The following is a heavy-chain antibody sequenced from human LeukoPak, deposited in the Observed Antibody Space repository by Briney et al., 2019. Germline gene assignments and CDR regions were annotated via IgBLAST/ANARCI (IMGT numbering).Heavy chain of an antibody. V-gene: IGHV3-30-3*01. CDR2: ISYDGSNK. J-gene: IGHJ4*02. Sequence: GRSLRLSCAASGFTFSSYAMHWVRQAPGKGLEWVAVISYDGSNKYYADSVKGRFTISRDNSKNTLYLQMNSLRAEDTAVYYCAKDRLIVGATSFDYWGQGTLVTVSS. CDR1: GFTFSSYA. D-gene: IGHD1-26*01. CDR3: AKDRLIVGATSFDY.